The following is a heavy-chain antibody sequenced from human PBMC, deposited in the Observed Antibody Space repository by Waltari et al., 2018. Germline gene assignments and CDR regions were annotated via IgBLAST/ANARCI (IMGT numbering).Heavy chain of an antibody. D-gene: IGHD3-10*01. Sequence: VQLVESGGGMVTPGRSLRLSCAASAFTFSSYTLNWVRQSPGKGLEWVSSISSSSTYISYADSVKGRFTISRDDAENSLYLQMDSLRAEDTAVYYCTRDLYGSGGDWFDPWGQGTLVTVSS. CDR1: AFTFSSYT. J-gene: IGHJ5*02. CDR2: ISSSSTYI. CDR3: TRDLYGSGGDWFDP. V-gene: IGHV3-21*01.